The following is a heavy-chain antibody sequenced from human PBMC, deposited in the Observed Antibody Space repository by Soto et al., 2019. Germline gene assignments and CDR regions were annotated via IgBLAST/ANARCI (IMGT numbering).Heavy chain of an antibody. D-gene: IGHD6-13*01. Sequence: QEQVVESGGGVVQPGRSLRLSCAASGFTFSTHAMHWVRQAPGRGLEWVAIISYDGTTKDYADSVKGRFTISRDNSKNAVYLQMNSLRSEDTALYYCARDWRTAGTTGWFDSWGQGTLVTVSS. V-gene: IGHV3-30-3*01. CDR3: ARDWRTAGTTGWFDS. CDR2: ISYDGTTK. CDR1: GFTFSTHA. J-gene: IGHJ5*01.